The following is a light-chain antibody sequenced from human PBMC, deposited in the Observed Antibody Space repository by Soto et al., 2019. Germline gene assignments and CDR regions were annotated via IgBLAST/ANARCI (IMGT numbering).Light chain of an antibody. J-gene: IGKJ1*01. Sequence: DIQMTQSPSTLSASIGDRVTITCRASQRMSGWLAWYQQKPGKAPKLLIYKASSLQSGVPSRFSGSGSGTEFTLTISSLQAVDVATYYCQQYNNYGSWTLGQGTKVEIK. CDR1: QRMSGW. CDR2: KAS. V-gene: IGKV1-5*03. CDR3: QQYNNYGSWT.